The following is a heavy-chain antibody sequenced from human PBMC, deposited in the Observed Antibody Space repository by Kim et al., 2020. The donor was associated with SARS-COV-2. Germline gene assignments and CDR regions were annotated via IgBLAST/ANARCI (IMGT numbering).Heavy chain of an antibody. D-gene: IGHD2-15*01. V-gene: IGHV3-23*01. CDR3: AKDLSLLPNWFDP. J-gene: IGHJ5*02. CDR1: GFTFSSFA. CDR2: ISGSGSSP. Sequence: WGSLRLSCATSGFTFSSFAMNWVRQAPGKGLEWVSAISGSGSSPYYAASVEGRFNISRDNSKNMVYLQMNSLRDEDTAVYYCAKDLSLLPNWFDPWGQGT.